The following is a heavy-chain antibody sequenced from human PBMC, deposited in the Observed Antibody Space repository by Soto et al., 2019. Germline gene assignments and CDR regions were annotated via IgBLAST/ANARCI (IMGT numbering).Heavy chain of an antibody. D-gene: IGHD3-3*01. Sequence: PGESLKISCKGSGYSFATYWIVWVRQMPGKGLEWMGIIYPKDSDTRYSPSFQGQVTISADKSISTAYLQWSSLKASDTAMYYYARHPSFLSGYNGDKRCFDPWGQGTLVTVSS. J-gene: IGHJ5*02. CDR2: IYPKDSDT. V-gene: IGHV5-51*01. CDR3: ARHPSFLSGYNGDKRCFDP. CDR1: GYSFATYW.